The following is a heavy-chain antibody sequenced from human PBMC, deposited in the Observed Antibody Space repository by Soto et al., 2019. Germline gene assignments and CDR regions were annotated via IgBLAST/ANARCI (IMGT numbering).Heavy chain of an antibody. CDR3: ARTTRGYSSGWSTLDY. CDR2: IYSGGST. Sequence: GGSLRLSCAASGFTVSSNYMSWVRQAPGKGLEWVSVIYSGGSTYYADSVKGRFTISRDNSKNTLYLQMNSLRVEDTAVYYCARTTRGYSSGWSTLDYWGQGTLVTVSS. V-gene: IGHV3-53*01. J-gene: IGHJ4*02. CDR1: GFTVSSNY. D-gene: IGHD6-19*01.